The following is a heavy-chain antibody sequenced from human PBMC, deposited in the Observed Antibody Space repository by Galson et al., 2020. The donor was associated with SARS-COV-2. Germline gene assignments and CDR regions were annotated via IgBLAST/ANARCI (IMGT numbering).Heavy chain of an antibody. D-gene: IGHD4-4*01. J-gene: IGHJ6*03. CDR3: ARVLYPTVTTNYYDMDV. CDR1: GYTFTSYG. Sequence: ASVKVSCKASGYTFTSYGISWVRQAPGQGLEWMGWISAYNGNTNYAQKLQGRVTMTTDTSTSTAYMELRSLRSDDTAVYYCARVLYPTVTTNYYDMDVWGKGTTVTVSS. V-gene: IGHV1-18*01. CDR2: ISAYNGNT.